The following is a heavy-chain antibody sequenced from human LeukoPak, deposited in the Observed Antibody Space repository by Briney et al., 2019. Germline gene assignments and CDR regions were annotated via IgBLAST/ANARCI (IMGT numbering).Heavy chain of an antibody. CDR1: GGSISSSSYY. J-gene: IGHJ4*02. Sequence: SETLSLTCTVSGGSISSSSYYWGWIRQPPGKGLEWIGSIYYSGSTYYNSSLKSRVTISVDTSKNQFSLKLSSVTAADTAVYYCARLVVATIGNWGQGTLVTVSS. V-gene: IGHV4-39*01. CDR3: ARLVVATIGN. CDR2: IYYSGST. D-gene: IGHD5-12*01.